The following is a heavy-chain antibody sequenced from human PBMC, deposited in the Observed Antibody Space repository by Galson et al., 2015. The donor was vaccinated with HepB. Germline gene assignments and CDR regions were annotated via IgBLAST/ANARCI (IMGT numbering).Heavy chain of an antibody. CDR3: AREGISGSYYYGMDV. Sequence: SVKVSCKASGYTFTSYAMHWVRQAPGQRLEWMGWINAGNGNTKYSQKFQGRVTITRDTSASTAYMELSSLRSEDTAVYYCAREGISGSYYYGMDVWGQGTTVTVSS. D-gene: IGHD3-10*01. J-gene: IGHJ6*02. CDR1: GYTFTSYA. CDR2: INAGNGNT. V-gene: IGHV1-3*01.